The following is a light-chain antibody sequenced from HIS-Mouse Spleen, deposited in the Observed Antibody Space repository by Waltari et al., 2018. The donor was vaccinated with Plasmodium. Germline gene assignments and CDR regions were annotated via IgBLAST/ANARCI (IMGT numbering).Light chain of an antibody. J-gene: IGKJ2*01. Sequence: DIVMTQFPDSLAVSLGDRAPINCKSSQSVLYSPNNKNYLAWYQQKPGQPPKLLIYWASTRESGVPDRFSGSGSGTDFTLTISSLQAEDVAVYYCQQYYSTPYTFGQGTKLEIK. V-gene: IGKV4-1*01. CDR2: WAS. CDR3: QQYYSTPYT. CDR1: QSVLYSPNNKNY.